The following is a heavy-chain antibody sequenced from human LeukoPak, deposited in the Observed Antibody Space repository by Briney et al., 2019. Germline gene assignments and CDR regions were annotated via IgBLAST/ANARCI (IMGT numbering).Heavy chain of an antibody. CDR1: GYTFTGYY. CDR3: ARDFEGNCGGDCYRGAFDI. CDR2: INPNSGGT. V-gene: IGHV1-2*02. J-gene: IGHJ3*02. Sequence: ASVKVSCKASGYTFTGYYMHWVRQAPGQGLEWMGWINPNSGGTNYPQKFQGRVTMTRDTSISTAYMELSRLRSDDTAVYYCARDFEGNCGGDCYRGAFDIWGQGTMVTVSS. D-gene: IGHD2-21*02.